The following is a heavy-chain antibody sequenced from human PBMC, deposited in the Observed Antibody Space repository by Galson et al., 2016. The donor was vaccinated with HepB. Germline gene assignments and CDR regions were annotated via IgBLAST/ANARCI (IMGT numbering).Heavy chain of an antibody. CDR1: GGSISSYY. Sequence: SETLSLTCTVSGGSISSYYWTWIRQPPGKGLDWVGYVYYTGGTAYNPSLKSRVTLSIDTSKNQFSLKLSSVTAEDTAVYYCARLSWSNVWYSYYGLDVWGPGAAVIVSS. CDR2: VYYTGGT. CDR3: ARLSWSNVWYSYYGLDV. V-gene: IGHV4-59*08. J-gene: IGHJ6*02. D-gene: IGHD3-16*01.